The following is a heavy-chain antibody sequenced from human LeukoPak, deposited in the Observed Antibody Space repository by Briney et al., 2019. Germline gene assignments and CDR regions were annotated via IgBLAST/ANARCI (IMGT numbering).Heavy chain of an antibody. CDR3: ARDLGGHGS. V-gene: IGHV3-11*06. CDR1: GFAFSDHY. J-gene: IGHJ4*02. D-gene: IGHD1-26*01. Sequence: GGSLRLSCAASGFAFSDHYMTWIRQAPGKGLEWVSYIGTTSSFTKYADSVKGRFTISRDNAKNSLYLQMNSLRAEDTAVYYSARDLGGHGSWGQGTPVTVSS. CDR2: IGTTSSFT.